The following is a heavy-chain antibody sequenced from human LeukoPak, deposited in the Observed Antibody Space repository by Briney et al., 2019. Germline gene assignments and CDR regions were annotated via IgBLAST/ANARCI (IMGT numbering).Heavy chain of an antibody. CDR3: SRDLGTTETGDDY. J-gene: IGHJ4*02. CDR2: IRSRTKGETT. Sequence: PGGSLRLSCATSGFTFCDYPMNWVRQRPGKGVEWVGIIRSRTKGETTDYAASVKGRFTISRDDSKATVYLQMDSLKIEDTAVYYCSRDLGTTETGDDYWGQGTLVTVSS. CDR1: GFTFCDYP. D-gene: IGHD1-14*01. V-gene: IGHV3-49*04.